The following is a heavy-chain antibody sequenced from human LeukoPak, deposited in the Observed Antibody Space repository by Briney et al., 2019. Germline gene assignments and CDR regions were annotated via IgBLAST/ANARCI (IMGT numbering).Heavy chain of an antibody. D-gene: IGHD3-22*01. CDR2: IMPIFGTA. CDR1: GGTFSSYA. J-gene: IGHJ5*02. Sequence: ASVKVSCKASGGTFSSYAISWVRQAPGQGLEWMGGIMPIFGTANYAQKFQGRVTITTDESTSTAYMELSSLRSEDTAVYYCASDRSYYYDSSGYYGSGYWFDPWGQGTLVTVSS. V-gene: IGHV1-69*05. CDR3: ASDRSYYYDSSGYYGSGYWFDP.